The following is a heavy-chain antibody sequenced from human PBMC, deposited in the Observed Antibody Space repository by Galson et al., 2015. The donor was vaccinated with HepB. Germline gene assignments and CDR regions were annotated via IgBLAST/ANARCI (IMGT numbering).Heavy chain of an antibody. CDR3: ARRGYDISTGYRWYFDL. CDR1: GFTFSDHF. V-gene: IGHV3-72*01. Sequence: SLRLSCAVSGFTFSDHFMDWVRQAPGKGLEWVGRTTNKANTYTAEYAASVKGRFTISRDDSKNSLYLQMNSLKIEDTAVYYCARRGYDISTGYRWYFDLWGRGTLVTVSS. J-gene: IGHJ2*01. D-gene: IGHD3-9*01. CDR2: TTNKANTYTA.